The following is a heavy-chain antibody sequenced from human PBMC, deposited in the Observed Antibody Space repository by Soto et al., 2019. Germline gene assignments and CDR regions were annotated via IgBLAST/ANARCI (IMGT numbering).Heavy chain of an antibody. CDR2: IIPIFGIA. CDR3: AREDRDRETGLVPAAIDGMDV. D-gene: IGHD2-2*01. J-gene: IGHJ6*02. CDR1: GGTFSRYS. Sequence: QVQLVPSGAEVKKPGSSVKVSCKASGGTFSRYSITWVRQAPGHGLEWIGRIIPIFGIASYAQKFQGRVTITADESTRIAYMELSSLRSDDTAVYYCAREDRDRETGLVPAAIDGMDVWGQGTTVTVSS. V-gene: IGHV1-69*08.